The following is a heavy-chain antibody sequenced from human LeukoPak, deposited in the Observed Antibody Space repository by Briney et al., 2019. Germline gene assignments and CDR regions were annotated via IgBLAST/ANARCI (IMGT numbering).Heavy chain of an antibody. V-gene: IGHV5-51*01. CDR1: GYSFTNYW. CDR3: ARQGIPGTGGFSDY. Sequence: GESLKISRKASGYSFTNYWIGWVRQMPGKGLEWMGIIYPGDLETRYSPSFQGLVTISADKSITTAYLQWSGLKASGTAMFYCARQGIPGTGGFSDYWGQGTLVTVSS. J-gene: IGHJ4*02. D-gene: IGHD6-13*01. CDR2: IYPGDLET.